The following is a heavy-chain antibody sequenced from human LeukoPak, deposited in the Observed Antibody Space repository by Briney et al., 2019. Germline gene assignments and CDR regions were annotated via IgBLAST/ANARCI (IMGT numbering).Heavy chain of an antibody. V-gene: IGHV4-59*08. D-gene: IGHD3-22*01. CDR2: IYYSGST. CDR1: GGSISSYY. J-gene: IGHJ4*02. Sequence: SETLSLTCTVSGGSISSYYWSWIRQPPGKGLEWIGYIYYSGSTNYNPSLKSRVTISVDTSKSQFSLKLSSVTAADTAVYYCARRHFVDSSGYYFDYWGQGTLVTVSS. CDR3: ARRHFVDSSGYYFDY.